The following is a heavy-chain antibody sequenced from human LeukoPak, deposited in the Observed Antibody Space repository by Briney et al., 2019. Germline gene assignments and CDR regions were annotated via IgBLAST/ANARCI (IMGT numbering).Heavy chain of an antibody. Sequence: SETLSLTCTVSGYSISSGYYWVWIRQPPGKGLEWIGSIYHSGTTYYNPSLKSRVTISVDTSKNQFSLKLSSVTAADTAVYYCARQVVIVPAAPDWFDPWGQGTLVTVSS. CDR1: GYSISSGYY. D-gene: IGHD2-2*01. J-gene: IGHJ5*02. V-gene: IGHV4-38-2*02. CDR3: ARQVVIVPAAPDWFDP. CDR2: IYHSGTT.